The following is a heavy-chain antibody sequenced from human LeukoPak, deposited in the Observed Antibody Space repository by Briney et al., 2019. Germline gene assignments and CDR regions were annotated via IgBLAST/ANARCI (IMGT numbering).Heavy chain of an antibody. D-gene: IGHD3-22*01. J-gene: IGHJ3*02. CDR1: GGSISSSSYY. CDR2: INHSGST. V-gene: IGHV4-39*07. Sequence: SETLSLTCTVSGGSISSSSYYWGWIRQPPGKGLEWIGEINHSGSTNYNPSLKSRVTISVDTSKNQFSLKLSSVTAADTAVYYCARSMIVVVITMDAFDIWGQGTMVTVSS. CDR3: ARSMIVVVITMDAFDI.